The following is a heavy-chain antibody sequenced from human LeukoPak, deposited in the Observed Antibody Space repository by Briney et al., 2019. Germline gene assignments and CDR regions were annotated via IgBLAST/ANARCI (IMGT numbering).Heavy chain of an antibody. V-gene: IGHV3-7*01. D-gene: IGHD3-16*02. CDR1: GFTFSNYW. CDR3: ARVTGTDYIWGSYRY. Sequence: GGSLRLSCAASGFTFSNYWMTWVRQAPGKGLEWVANINQDGSEKYYVDSVKGRFTISRDNAKNSLYLQMNSLRAEDTAVYYCARVTGTDYIWGSYRYWGQGTLVTVSS. J-gene: IGHJ4*02. CDR2: INQDGSEK.